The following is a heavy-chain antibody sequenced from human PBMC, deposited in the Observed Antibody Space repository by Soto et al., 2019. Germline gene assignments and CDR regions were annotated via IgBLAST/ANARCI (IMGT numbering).Heavy chain of an antibody. Sequence: SETLSLTCAVYGGSXSGYYWSWIRQPPGKGLEWIGEISHRGSTNYNPSLKSRVTISVDTSKNQFSLKLSSVTAADTAVYYCARHEWACSGGSCYSDYFDYWGQGTLVTAPQ. CDR2: ISHRGST. CDR3: ARHEWACSGGSCYSDYFDY. CDR1: GGSXSGYY. D-gene: IGHD2-15*01. J-gene: IGHJ4*02. V-gene: IGHV4-34*01.